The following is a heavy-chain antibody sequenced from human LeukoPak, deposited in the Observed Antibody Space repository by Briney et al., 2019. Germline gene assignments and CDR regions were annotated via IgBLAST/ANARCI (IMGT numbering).Heavy chain of an antibody. CDR1: GGSISSYY. V-gene: IGHV4-59*01. CDR2: IYYSGST. J-gene: IGHJ3*02. CDR3: ARAVRYFGQDAFDI. D-gene: IGHD3-9*01. Sequence: SETLSLTCTVSGGSISSYYWSWIRQPPGKGLEWIGYIYYSGSTNYNPSLKSRVTISVDTSKNQFSLKLSSVTAADTAVYYCARAVRYFGQDAFDIWGQGTMVTVSS.